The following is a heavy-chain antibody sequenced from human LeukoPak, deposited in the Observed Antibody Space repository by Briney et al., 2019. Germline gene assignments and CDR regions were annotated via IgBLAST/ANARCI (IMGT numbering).Heavy chain of an antibody. CDR1: GDSISYYY. Sequence: PSETLSLTCTVSGDSISYYYWSWIRQSPGKGLEWFAYIYYTGNANYNPSLKSRVTISVDTSKNQFSLKLNSVTAADTAVYYCARERYCTNGVCAPHNWFDPWGQGTLVTVSS. CDR2: IYYTGNA. V-gene: IGHV4-59*12. CDR3: ARERYCTNGVCAPHNWFDP. D-gene: IGHD2-8*01. J-gene: IGHJ5*02.